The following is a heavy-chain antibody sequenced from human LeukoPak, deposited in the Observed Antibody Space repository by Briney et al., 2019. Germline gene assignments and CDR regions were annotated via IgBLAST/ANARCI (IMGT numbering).Heavy chain of an antibody. Sequence: ASVKVSCKASGYTFTSYAMHWVRQAPGQRLEWMGWINAGNGNTKYSQKFQDRVTITADKSTSTAYMEVTSLTSDDTAMYYCASDVTVAAVRMAFDVWGRGTMVTVSS. CDR1: GYTFTSYA. J-gene: IGHJ3*01. CDR3: ASDVTVAAVRMAFDV. CDR2: INAGNGNT. D-gene: IGHD2-15*01. V-gene: IGHV1-3*01.